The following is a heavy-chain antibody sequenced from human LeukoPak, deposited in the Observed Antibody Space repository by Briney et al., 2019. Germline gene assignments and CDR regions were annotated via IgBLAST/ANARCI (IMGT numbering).Heavy chain of an antibody. D-gene: IGHD3-10*01. J-gene: IGHJ4*02. Sequence: GGSLRLSCAASGFDYRDYGMSWVRQGPGKGLEWVGFIRSKVYGGTADYAASVKGRFIISRDDSKTTAYLQMNSLESEDTAIYYCARAPEIMVRGIFIPDYFDYWGLGTLVTVSS. CDR3: ARAPEIMVRGIFIPDYFDY. CDR1: GFDYRDYG. V-gene: IGHV3-49*04. CDR2: IRSKVYGGTA.